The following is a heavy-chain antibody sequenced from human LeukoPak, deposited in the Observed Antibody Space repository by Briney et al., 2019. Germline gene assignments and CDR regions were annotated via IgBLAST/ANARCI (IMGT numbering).Heavy chain of an antibody. J-gene: IGHJ4*02. CDR2: ISAYNGNT. Sequence: ASVKVSCKASGYTFTSYGISWVRQAPGRGLEWMGWISAYNGNTNYAQKLQGRVTMTTDTSTSTAYMELRSLRSDDTAVYYCARYDFWSGYYTIDYWGQGTLVTVSS. D-gene: IGHD3-3*01. V-gene: IGHV1-18*01. CDR3: ARYDFWSGYYTIDY. CDR1: GYTFTSYG.